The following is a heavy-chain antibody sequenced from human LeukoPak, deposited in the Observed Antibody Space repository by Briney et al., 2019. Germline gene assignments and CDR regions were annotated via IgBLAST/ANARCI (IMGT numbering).Heavy chain of an antibody. Sequence: GGSLRLSCAASGFTFSSYWMSWVRQAPGKGLEWVANIKQDGSEKYYVDSVKGRFTISRDNAKNSLYLQMNSLRAEDTAVYYCARDKSYSSSWYNYYYYYYMGVWGKGTTVTVSS. CDR1: GFTFSSYW. CDR3: ARDKSYSSSWYNYYYYYYMGV. CDR2: IKQDGSEK. D-gene: IGHD6-13*01. J-gene: IGHJ6*03. V-gene: IGHV3-7*01.